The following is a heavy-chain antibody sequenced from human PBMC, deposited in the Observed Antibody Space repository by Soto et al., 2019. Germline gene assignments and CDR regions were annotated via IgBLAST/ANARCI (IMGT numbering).Heavy chain of an antibody. D-gene: IGHD3-16*01. CDR2: IYYSGST. J-gene: IGHJ4*02. Sequence: PSEPLSLTCSVAGGYISSYYWRWIRKPPGKGLEWIGYIYYSGSTNYNPSLKSRVTISVDTSKNQFSLKLSSVTAADTAVYYCARRYGGNFDYWGQVTLVTVS. V-gene: IGHV4-59*01. CDR3: ARRYGGNFDY. CDR1: GGYISSYY.